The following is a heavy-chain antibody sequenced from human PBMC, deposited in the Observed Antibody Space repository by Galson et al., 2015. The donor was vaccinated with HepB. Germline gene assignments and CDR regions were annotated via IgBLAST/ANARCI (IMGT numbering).Heavy chain of an antibody. CDR2: IIPILGIA. CDR1: GGTFSSYT. D-gene: IGHD3-22*01. V-gene: IGHV1-69*02. Sequence: SVKVSCKASGGTFSSYTISWVRQAPGQGLEWMGRIIPILGIANYAQKFRGRVTITADKSTSTAYMELSSLRSEDTAVYYCASQWAYYYDSSAQGSPAFDIWGQGTMVTVSS. J-gene: IGHJ3*02. CDR3: ASQWAYYYDSSAQGSPAFDI.